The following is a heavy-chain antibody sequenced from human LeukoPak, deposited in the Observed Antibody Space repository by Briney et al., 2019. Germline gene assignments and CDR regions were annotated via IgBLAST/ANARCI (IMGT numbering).Heavy chain of an antibody. D-gene: IGHD1-26*01. CDR2: ISAYNGNT. J-gene: IGHJ4*02. CDR1: GYTFTSYG. Sequence: GASVKVSCEASGYTFTSYGISWVRQAPGQGLEWMGWISAYNGNTNYAQKFQGRVTMTEDTSTDTAYMELSSLRSEDTAVYYCATEVVGATNFDYWGQGTLVTVSS. V-gene: IGHV1-18*01. CDR3: ATEVVGATNFDY.